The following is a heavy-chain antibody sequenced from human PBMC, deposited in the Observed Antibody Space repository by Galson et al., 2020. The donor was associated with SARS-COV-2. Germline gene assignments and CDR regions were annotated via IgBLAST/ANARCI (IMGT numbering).Heavy chain of an antibody. CDR3: ARGLGPPEMYAPFDI. V-gene: IGHV3-33*01. CDR1: GFTFSSYG. D-gene: IGHD3-16*01. Sequence: LSLTCAASGFTFSSYGMHWVRQAPGKGLEWVAVIWYDGSNKYYADSVKGRFTISRDNSKNTLYLQMNSLRAEDTAVYYCARGLGPPEMYAPFDIWGQGTMVTVSS. J-gene: IGHJ3*02. CDR2: IWYDGSNK.